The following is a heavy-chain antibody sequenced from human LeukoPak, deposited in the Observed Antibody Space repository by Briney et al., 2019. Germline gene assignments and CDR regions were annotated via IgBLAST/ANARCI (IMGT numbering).Heavy chain of an antibody. V-gene: IGHV3-9*01. CDR2: ISWNSGSI. D-gene: IGHD2-15*01. J-gene: IGHJ5*02. CDR1: GFTFDDYA. CDR3: AKQYCSGGSCYSNWFDP. Sequence: GRSLRLSCAASGFTFDDYAMHWVRQAPGKGLEWVSGISWNSGSIGYADSVKGRFTISRDNAKNSLYLQMNSLRAEDTAVYYCAKQYCSGGSCYSNWFDPWGQGTLVTVSS.